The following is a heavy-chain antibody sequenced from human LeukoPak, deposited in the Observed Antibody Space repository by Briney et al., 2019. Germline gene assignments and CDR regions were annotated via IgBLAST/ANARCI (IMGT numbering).Heavy chain of an antibody. CDR2: VTWNSGTI. V-gene: IGHV3-9*01. CDR1: GFTFNDYA. Sequence: QPGTSLRLSCAASGFTFNDYAMHWVRQAPGTGLEWVSGVTWNSGTIGYADSVKGRFTISRDNAKNSLYLQMNSLRSEDTALYYCAKGRSPSDSRGGYFDYWGQGTLVTVSS. CDR3: AKGRSPSDSRGGYFDY. D-gene: IGHD3-22*01. J-gene: IGHJ4*02.